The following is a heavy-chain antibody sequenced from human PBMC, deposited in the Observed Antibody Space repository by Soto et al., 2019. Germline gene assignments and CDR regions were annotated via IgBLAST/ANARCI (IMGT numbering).Heavy chain of an antibody. V-gene: IGHV3-33*01. CDR1: GFTFSSYG. J-gene: IGHJ6*02. Sequence: GSLRLSCAASGFTFSSYGMHWVRQAPGKGLEWVAVIWYDGSNKYYADSVKGRFTISRDNSKNTLYLQMNSLRAEDTAVYYCARDGPGGSYWPYYYYYGMDVWAQGTTVKASS. D-gene: IGHD1-26*01. CDR2: IWYDGSNK. CDR3: ARDGPGGSYWPYYYYYGMDV.